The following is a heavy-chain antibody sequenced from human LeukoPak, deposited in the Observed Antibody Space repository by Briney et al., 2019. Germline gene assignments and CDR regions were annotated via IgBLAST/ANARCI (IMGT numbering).Heavy chain of an antibody. V-gene: IGHV1-8*03. CDR2: VNPDTGET. CDR3: ARRGLVAGIYDLVYGFDI. CDR1: GYSFTTFH. D-gene: IGHD3/OR15-3a*01. Sequence: ASVKVSCKAAGYSFTTFHINWVRQAPGQGPEWMGWVNPDTGETGFAQKFQGRVTIAQNTSITTVYMELSSLTSEDTAVYYCARRGLVAGIYDLVYGFDIWGQGTMVTVPS. J-gene: IGHJ3*02.